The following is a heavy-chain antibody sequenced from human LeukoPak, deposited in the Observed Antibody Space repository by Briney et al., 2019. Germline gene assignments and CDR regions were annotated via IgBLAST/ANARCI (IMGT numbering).Heavy chain of an antibody. CDR1: GGSISSSSYY. D-gene: IGHD2-21*01. Sequence: SETLSLTCTVSGGSISSSSYYWGWIRQPPGKGLEWIGSIYYSGSTYYNPSLKSRVTISVDTSKNQFSLKLSSVTVADTAVYYCARPGRDHDYWGQGTLVTVSS. V-gene: IGHV4-39*01. CDR2: IYYSGST. CDR3: ARPGRDHDY. J-gene: IGHJ4*02.